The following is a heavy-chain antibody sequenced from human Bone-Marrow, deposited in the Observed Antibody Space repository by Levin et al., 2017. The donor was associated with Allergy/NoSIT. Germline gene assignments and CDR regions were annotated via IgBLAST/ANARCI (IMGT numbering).Heavy chain of an antibody. D-gene: IGHD2-15*01. CDR3: VKDLGYCSGGSCYRTGGYYYMDG. CDR2: ISSNGGST. V-gene: IGHV3-64D*06. CDR1: GFTFSSYA. J-gene: IGHJ6*03. Sequence: GGSLRLSCSASGFTFSSYAMHWVRQAPGKGLEYVSAISSNGGSTYYADSVKGRFTISRDNSKNTLYLQMSSLRAEDTAVYYCVKDLGYCSGGSCYRTGGYYYMDGWGKGTTVTVSS.